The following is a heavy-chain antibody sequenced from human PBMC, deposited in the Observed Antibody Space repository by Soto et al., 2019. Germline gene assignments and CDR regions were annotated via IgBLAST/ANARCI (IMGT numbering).Heavy chain of an antibody. CDR2: IYYSGST. CDR3: ARGARIAVAGTPFDY. J-gene: IGHJ4*02. V-gene: IGHV4-59*01. Sequence: PSETLSLTCTVSGDSISNSYWSWIRQPPGKGLEWIGYIYYSGSTNYNPSLKSRVTILVDTSKNQFSLKLSSVTAADTAVYYCARGARIAVAGTPFDYWGQGTLVTVSS. D-gene: IGHD6-19*01. CDR1: GDSISNSY.